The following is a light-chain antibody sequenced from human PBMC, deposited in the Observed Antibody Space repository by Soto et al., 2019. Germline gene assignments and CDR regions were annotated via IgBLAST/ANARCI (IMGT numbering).Light chain of an antibody. J-gene: IGKJ3*01. Sequence: EIVLTQSPGTLSLSPGERATLSCRASQSISSSYLAWYQQKPGQAPRLLVYGASSRATGIPDRFSGSGSGTDFTLTISRLEPEDFAEYYCHQYGSSRFTFGPGTKVDIK. CDR2: GAS. CDR1: QSISSSY. V-gene: IGKV3-20*01. CDR3: HQYGSSRFT.